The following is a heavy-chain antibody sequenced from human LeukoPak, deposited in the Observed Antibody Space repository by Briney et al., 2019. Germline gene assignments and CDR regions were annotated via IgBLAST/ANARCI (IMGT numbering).Heavy chain of an antibody. J-gene: IGHJ3*02. CDR1: GFTCSDYY. D-gene: IGHD2-2*01. Sequence: GGTLRRSCAASGFTCSDYYVGWLRQGQGKGLEWVSYISSSGSTIYYADSVKGRFTISRDNAKNSLYLQRNSLRAEDTAVYYCARVLSWRYCSSTSCYHANAFDIWGQGTMVTVSS. CDR3: ARVLSWRYCSSTSCYHANAFDI. CDR2: ISSSGSTI. V-gene: IGHV3-11*01.